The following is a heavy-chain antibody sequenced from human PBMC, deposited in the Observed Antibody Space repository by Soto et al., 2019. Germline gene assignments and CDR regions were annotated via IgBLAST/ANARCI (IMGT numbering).Heavy chain of an antibody. D-gene: IGHD6-13*01. V-gene: IGHV4-59*01. Sequence: SETLSLTCTVSGASINSYYWSWIRQPPEKRLEEIGYIYYSGSTNYNPSLKSRDTISVDTSKNQFSLKLSSVTAADTAVYYCARTIAAAGPGREYYYGMDVWGQGTTVTVSS. CDR3: ARTIAAAGPGREYYYGMDV. CDR2: IYYSGST. CDR1: GASINSYY. J-gene: IGHJ6*02.